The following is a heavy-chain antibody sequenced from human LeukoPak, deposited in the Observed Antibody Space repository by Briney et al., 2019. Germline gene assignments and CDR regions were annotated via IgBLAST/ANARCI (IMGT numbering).Heavy chain of an antibody. CDR3: ARWGSTSCYDY. J-gene: IGHJ4*02. Sequence: GGSLRLSCAASGFTFSSYAMSWVRQAPGKGLEWVSAISGSGGSTYYADSVKGRFTISRDNSKNTLYLQMDSLRAEDMAVYYCARWGSTSCYDYWGQGTLVTVSS. D-gene: IGHD2-2*01. CDR1: GFTFSSYA. CDR2: ISGSGGST. V-gene: IGHV3-23*01.